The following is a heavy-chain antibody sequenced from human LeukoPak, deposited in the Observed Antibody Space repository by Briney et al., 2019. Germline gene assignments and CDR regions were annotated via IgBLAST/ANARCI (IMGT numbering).Heavy chain of an antibody. Sequence: GASLKVSCKASGYTITSYGISWVRQAPGQGLEWMGWISAYNGNTNYAQKLQGRVTMTTDTSTSTAYMELRSLRSDDTAVYYCARVGSAYYYYYMDVWGKGTTVTVSS. V-gene: IGHV1-18*01. CDR1: GYTITSYG. D-gene: IGHD2-15*01. J-gene: IGHJ6*03. CDR2: ISAYNGNT. CDR3: ARVGSAYYYYYMDV.